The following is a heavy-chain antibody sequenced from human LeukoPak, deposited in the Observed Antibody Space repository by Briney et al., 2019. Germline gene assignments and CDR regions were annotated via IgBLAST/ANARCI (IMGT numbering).Heavy chain of an antibody. V-gene: IGHV3-48*01. CDR2: ISSSGSTI. CDR3: ATAQQRDVTSPFELDY. Sequence: GGSLRLSCAASGFTFSSYNMNWVRQAPGKGLEWVSYISSSGSTIYYADSVKGRFTISRDNAKNSLYLQMDSLRAEDTGIYYCATAQQRDVTSPFELDYWGQGTLLTVSS. D-gene: IGHD4-17*01. J-gene: IGHJ4*02. CDR1: GFTFSSYN.